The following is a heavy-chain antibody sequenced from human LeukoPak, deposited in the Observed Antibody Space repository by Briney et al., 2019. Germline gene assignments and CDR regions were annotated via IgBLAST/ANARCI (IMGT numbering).Heavy chain of an antibody. Sequence: ASVKVSCKASGYTFTGYYMHWVRQAPGQGLEWMGWINPNSGGTNYAQKFQGRVTMTRDTSISTAYMELSRLRSDDTAVYYCARVPREDIVVVVAATPFDYWGQGTLVTVSS. D-gene: IGHD2-15*01. V-gene: IGHV1-2*02. CDR2: INPNSGGT. J-gene: IGHJ4*02. CDR1: GYTFTGYY. CDR3: ARVPREDIVVVVAATPFDY.